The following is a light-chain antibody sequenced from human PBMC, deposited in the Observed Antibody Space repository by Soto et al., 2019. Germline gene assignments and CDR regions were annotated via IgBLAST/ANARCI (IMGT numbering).Light chain of an antibody. J-gene: IGKJ1*01. CDR2: TAS. CDR1: QSISTW. Sequence: DIRITQSPATLSASVGDRVTITCRASQSISTWLAWYQQKPGKAPKLLIYTASNLEGGVPSRFSGSGSGTEFTLTISSPQPEDFAAYYCEQVKSYPRTFGQGTKGEI. V-gene: IGKV1-5*03. CDR3: EQVKSYPRT.